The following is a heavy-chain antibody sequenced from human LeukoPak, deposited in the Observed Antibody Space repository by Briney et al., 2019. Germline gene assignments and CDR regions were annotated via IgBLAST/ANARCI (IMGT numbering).Heavy chain of an antibody. J-gene: IGHJ4*02. Sequence: GSLRLSCAASGLTFSNYAMSWVRQAPGKGLEWVSVIYSGGNTYYADSVKGRFTISRDNSKNTVYLQMNSLRAEDTAVYYCARGETSSYDYWGQGTLVTVSS. CDR1: GLTFSNYA. CDR3: ARGETSSYDY. CDR2: IYSGGNT. V-gene: IGHV3-53*01. D-gene: IGHD2-2*01.